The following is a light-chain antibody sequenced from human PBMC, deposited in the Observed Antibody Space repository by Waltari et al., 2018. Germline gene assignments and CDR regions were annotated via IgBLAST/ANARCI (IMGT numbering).Light chain of an antibody. Sequence: SALTQPRSVSGSPGQSVTISCTGSNSDIGAYNYVSWYQQHPGRAPQLMIYDVNKRPSGVPRRVYGSRSGTPASLTISGLQAEDETDYYCSSYAGGSLFVFGDGTKVTVL. CDR1: NSDIGAYNY. J-gene: IGLJ1*01. V-gene: IGLV2-11*01. CDR3: SSYAGGSLFV. CDR2: DVN.